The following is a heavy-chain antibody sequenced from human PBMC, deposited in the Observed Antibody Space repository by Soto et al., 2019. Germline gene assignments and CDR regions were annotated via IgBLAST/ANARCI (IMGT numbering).Heavy chain of an antibody. CDR1: GFTFSSYA. Sequence: EVQLLESGGGLVQPGGSLRLSCAASGFTFSSYAMSWVRQAPGKGLEWVSAISGSGGSTYYADSVEGRFTISRDNSKNTLYLQMNSLRAEDTTVYYCAKGSVTMIVVRDAFDIWGQGTMVTVSS. V-gene: IGHV3-23*01. J-gene: IGHJ3*02. CDR2: ISGSGGST. D-gene: IGHD3-22*01. CDR3: AKGSVTMIVVRDAFDI.